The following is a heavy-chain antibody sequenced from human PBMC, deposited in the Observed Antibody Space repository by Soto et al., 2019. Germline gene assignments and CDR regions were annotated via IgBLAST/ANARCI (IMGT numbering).Heavy chain of an antibody. V-gene: IGHV3-74*01. J-gene: IGHJ3*01. CDR1: GFTFDYYW. D-gene: IGHD3-16*01. Sequence: EVPLVESGGGLVQPGESLRLSCAASGFTFDYYWMHWVRQAPGKGLVWVSRVHSDGTTTTYAESVKGGFTIARDNVSNAVSLHMSSLRGEDTAIYCCARGDRVGFDGWGHGTVVTVSS. CDR2: VHSDGTTT. CDR3: ARGDRVGFDG.